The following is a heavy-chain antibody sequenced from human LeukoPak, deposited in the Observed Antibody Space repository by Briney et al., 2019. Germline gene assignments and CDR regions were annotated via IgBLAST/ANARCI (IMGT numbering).Heavy chain of an antibody. D-gene: IGHD2-8*01. CDR1: GFTFSDYY. CDR2: ISGSSGRT. CDR3: AKESSLNH. Sequence: GGSLRLSCAASGFTFSDYYMSWIRQAPGKGLEWVSGISGSSGRTYYADSVKGRFTISRDNSKNTLYLQMNSLRAEDTAVYYCAKESSLNHWGQGTLVTVSS. J-gene: IGHJ4*02. V-gene: IGHV3-23*01.